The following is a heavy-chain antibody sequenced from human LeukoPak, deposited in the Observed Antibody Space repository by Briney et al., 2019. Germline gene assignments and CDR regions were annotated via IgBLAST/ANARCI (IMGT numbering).Heavy chain of an antibody. CDR1: GSSISGYY. Sequence: PSETLSLTCTVSGSSISGYYWSWIRQPPGKGLEWIGYIYYTGSTNYNPSLKSRVTISVDTSKNQYSLKLSSVTAADTAVYYCARGVSATAYRYWFDYWGQGTLVTVSS. D-gene: IGHD2-8*02. CDR3: ARGVSATAYRYWFDY. CDR2: IYYTGST. J-gene: IGHJ4*02. V-gene: IGHV4-59*12.